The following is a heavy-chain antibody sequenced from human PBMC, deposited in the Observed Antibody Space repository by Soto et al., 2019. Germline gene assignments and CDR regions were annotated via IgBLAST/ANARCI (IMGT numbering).Heavy chain of an antibody. CDR2: IYYSGTT. CDR3: ARGVDFEGFSPYGMDV. J-gene: IGHJ6*02. Sequence: SETLSLTCTVSGGSINTGDYYWTWIRQPRGKGLEWIGYIYYSGTTYYNPSLKSRVSLSLDTSKNHFSLRLTSVTAADTAAYYCARGVDFEGFSPYGMDVWGQGTTVTVSS. CDR1: GGSINTGDYY. V-gene: IGHV4-30-4*01. D-gene: IGHD3-3*01.